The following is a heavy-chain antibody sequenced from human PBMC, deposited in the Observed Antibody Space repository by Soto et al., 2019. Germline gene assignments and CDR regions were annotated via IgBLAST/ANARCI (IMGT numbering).Heavy chain of an antibody. D-gene: IGHD2-2*02. CDR2: INHSGGT. J-gene: IGHJ6*03. Sequence: QVQLQQWGAGLLKPSETLSLTCAVYGGSFSGYYWSWIRQPPGKGLEWVGEINHSGGTNYNPSLKSRVTISVDTSKNQFSLELSSVTAADTAVYYCARGRRYCSSTSCYRLYYYMDVWGKGTTVTVSS. CDR3: ARGRRYCSSTSCYRLYYYMDV. V-gene: IGHV4-34*01. CDR1: GGSFSGYY.